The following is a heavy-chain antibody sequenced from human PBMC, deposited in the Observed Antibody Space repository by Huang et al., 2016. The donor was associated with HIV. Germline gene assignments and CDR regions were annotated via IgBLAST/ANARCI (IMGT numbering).Heavy chain of an antibody. J-gene: IGHJ6*03. V-gene: IGHV4-34*01. CDR1: GGSFSGYY. CDR3: ARGQGGYYYYYMDV. CDR2: INHRECT. Sequence: QVQLQQWGAGLLRPSETLSLTCAVYGGSFSGYYGTWIRQPPGKGLEWIGEINHRECTNYNPSLKRRVTISVDTSRNQFSLTLTSVTAADTAVYYRARGQGGYYYYYMDVWGKGTTVTVSS.